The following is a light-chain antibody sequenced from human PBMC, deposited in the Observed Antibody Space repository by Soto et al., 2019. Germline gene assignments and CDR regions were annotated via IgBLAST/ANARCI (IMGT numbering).Light chain of an antibody. J-gene: IGKJ5*01. CDR1: QRINNY. CDR2: GTS. Sequence: DVQMTQSPSSLSASIGDRVTITCRTSQRINNYVNWYQHKPGQVPKVLIHGTSILQTGAPSRFSGSGSETEFTLTITSLQAEDFATYYRQQSARAPITFGQGTRLDFK. CDR3: QQSARAPIT. V-gene: IGKV1-39*01.